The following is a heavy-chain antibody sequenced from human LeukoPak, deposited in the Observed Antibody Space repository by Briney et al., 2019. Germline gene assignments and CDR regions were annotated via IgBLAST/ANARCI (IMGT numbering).Heavy chain of an antibody. J-gene: IGHJ6*02. D-gene: IGHD3-16*01. V-gene: IGHV3-74*01. CDR1: GFTFSSYW. CDR2: INTDGSST. CDR3: ARDRGMGQDYYYGMDV. Sequence: GGSLRLSCAASGFTFSSYWMHWVRQAPGKGLVWVSRINTDGSSTSYADSVKGRFTISRDNAKNTLYLQMNSLRAEDTAVYYCARDRGMGQDYYYGMDVWGQGTTVRVSS.